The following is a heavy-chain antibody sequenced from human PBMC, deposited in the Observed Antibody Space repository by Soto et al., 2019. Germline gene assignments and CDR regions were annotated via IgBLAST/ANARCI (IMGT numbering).Heavy chain of an antibody. CDR2: IKTSAGGGAT. CDR1: GFSFNEVW. Sequence: EVQLVESAGGLVKPGGSLRLSCVASGFSFNEVWMNWVRQAPGQGLEWVGRIKTSAGGGATNYAAPVQGRFTISRDDSKNTLYLHMNSLRTEDTAIYYCTTGSVEGIWGQGTTVIVSS. CDR3: TTGSVEGI. J-gene: IGHJ6*02. V-gene: IGHV3-15*07. D-gene: IGHD2-15*01.